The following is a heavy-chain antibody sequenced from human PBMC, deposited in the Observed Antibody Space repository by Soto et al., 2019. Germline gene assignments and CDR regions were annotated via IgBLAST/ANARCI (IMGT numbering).Heavy chain of an antibody. Sequence: QVQLVESGGGVVQPARSLRLSCAASGFTFSSYAMHWVRQAPGKGLEWVAVISYDGSNKYYADSVKGRFTISRDNSKNTLYLQMNSLGAEDTAVYYCARDRTRVVRGVMDYWGQGTLVTVSS. CDR1: GFTFSSYA. CDR2: ISYDGSNK. D-gene: IGHD3-10*01. J-gene: IGHJ4*02. V-gene: IGHV3-30-3*01. CDR3: ARDRTRVVRGVMDY.